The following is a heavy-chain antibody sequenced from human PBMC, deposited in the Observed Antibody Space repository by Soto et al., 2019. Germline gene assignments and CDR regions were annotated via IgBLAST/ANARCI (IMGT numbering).Heavy chain of an antibody. CDR2: ISYDGSNK. Sequence: GGSLRLSCAASGFTFSSYAMHWVRQAPGKGLEWVAVISYDGSNKYYADSVKGRFTIPRDNSKNTLYLQMNSLRAEDTAVYYCARDRGDGYNFYYYGMDVWGQGTTVTVSS. J-gene: IGHJ6*02. V-gene: IGHV3-30-3*01. CDR3: ARDRGDGYNFYYYGMDV. CDR1: GFTFSSYA. D-gene: IGHD5-12*01.